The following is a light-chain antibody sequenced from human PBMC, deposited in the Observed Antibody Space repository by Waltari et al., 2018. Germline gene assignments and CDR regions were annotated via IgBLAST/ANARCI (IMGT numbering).Light chain of an antibody. Sequence: QSALTQPASVSGSPGQSITISCTGTSSDVGGYNYVSWYQQHPGTAPKLMIYEVSNRPSGVSTRCSGSKSGHTASLTISGLQAEAEADYYCSSSTSSSTRVVCGGGTKLTVL. J-gene: IGLJ2*01. CDR1: SSDVGGYNY. V-gene: IGLV2-14*01. CDR3: SSSTSSSTRVV. CDR2: EVS.